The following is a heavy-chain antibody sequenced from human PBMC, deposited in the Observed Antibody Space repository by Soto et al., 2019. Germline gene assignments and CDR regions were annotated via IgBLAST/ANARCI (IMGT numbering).Heavy chain of an antibody. CDR3: VKKPASNSNQLDY. J-gene: IGHJ4*02. CDR2: ISGSGGST. CDR1: GFTFSSYA. Sequence: GGSLRLSCAPSGFTFSSYAMSWVRQAPGKGLEWVSTISGSGGSTYYAESVKGRFTISRDNSESMLYLQMNSLRAEDTAVYYCVKKPASNSNQLDYSCQG. V-gene: IGHV3-23*01.